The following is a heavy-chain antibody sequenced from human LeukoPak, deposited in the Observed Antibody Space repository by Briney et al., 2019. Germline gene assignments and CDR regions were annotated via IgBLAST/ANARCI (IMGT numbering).Heavy chain of an antibody. CDR1: GFTFSSYA. J-gene: IGHJ4*02. CDR2: ISYDGSNK. CDR3: ARDILGYCSSTSCYHTSAIDY. D-gene: IGHD2-2*01. Sequence: GRSLRLSCAASGFTFSSYAMHWVRQAPGQGLELVAAISYDGSNKYYADSVKGRFTISRDNSKNTLFLQMNSLRADDTSVYYCARDILGYCSSTSCYHTSAIDYWGQGTLVTVSS. V-gene: IGHV3-30-3*01.